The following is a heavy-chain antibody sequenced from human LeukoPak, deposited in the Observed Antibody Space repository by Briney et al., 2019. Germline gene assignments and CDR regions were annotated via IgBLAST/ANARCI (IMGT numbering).Heavy chain of an antibody. D-gene: IGHD3-10*01. V-gene: IGHV4-30-4*01. J-gene: IGHJ5*02. CDR3: ARNKGRYGSGRVHFDP. CDR1: GGSISSGDYY. CDR2: IFYSGST. Sequence: SETLSLTCTVSGGSISSGDYYWSWIRQPPGKGLEWIVYIFYSGSTYYNPSLKSRATISLDTSKNQFSLKLSSVTAADTAVYYCARNKGRYGSGRVHFDPWGQGTLVTVSS.